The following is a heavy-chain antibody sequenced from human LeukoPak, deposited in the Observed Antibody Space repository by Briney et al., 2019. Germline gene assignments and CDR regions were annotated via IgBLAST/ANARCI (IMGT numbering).Heavy chain of an antibody. V-gene: IGHV4-59*01. CDR2: IYYSGST. D-gene: IGHD2-2*01. CDR1: GGSISSYY. Sequence: PSETLSLTCTVSGGSISSYYWSWIRQPPGKGLEWIGYIYYSGSTNYNPSLKSRVTISVDTSKNQFSLKLSSVTAADTAVYYCARVSPLMPNDYWGQGTLVTVSS. CDR3: ARVSPLMPNDY. J-gene: IGHJ4*02.